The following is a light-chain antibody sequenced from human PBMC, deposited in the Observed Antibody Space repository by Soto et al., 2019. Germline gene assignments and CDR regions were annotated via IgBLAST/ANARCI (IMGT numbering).Light chain of an antibody. CDR1: RNISIY. V-gene: IGKV1-39*01. CDR2: VAS. Sequence: DIQMTQSPSSLSASVGDRVTITCRASRNISIYLNWYQQKPGKAPNLLIYVASSLQSGVPSRFSGGGSGTDFNVSINSLQPEDFATYFCQQSYSTPYTFGQGTKLEIK. J-gene: IGKJ2*01. CDR3: QQSYSTPYT.